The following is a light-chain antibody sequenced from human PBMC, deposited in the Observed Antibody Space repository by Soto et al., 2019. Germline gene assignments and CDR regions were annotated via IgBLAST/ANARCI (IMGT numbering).Light chain of an antibody. CDR3: QQSYSTIT. CDR1: QDISNY. Sequence: DIQMTQSPSSLSASVGDRVTITCQASQDISNYLNWYQQKPGKAPKLLIYKASTLKGGVPSRFSGSGSGTDFTLTISSLQPEDFATYYCQQSYSTITFGQGTRLEI. J-gene: IGKJ5*01. CDR2: KAS. V-gene: IGKV1-39*01.